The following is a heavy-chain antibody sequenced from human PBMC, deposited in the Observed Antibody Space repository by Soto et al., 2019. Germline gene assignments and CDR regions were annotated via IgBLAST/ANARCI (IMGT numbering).Heavy chain of an antibody. Sequence: ASVKVSCKASGYTFTRSGSCWVRHAPGQRLEWMGWINAGNGNTKYSQKFQGRVTITRDTSASTAYMELSSLRSEDTAVYYCARAVAVAADFDYWGQGTLVTVSS. CDR3: ARAVAVAADFDY. J-gene: IGHJ4*02. CDR1: GYTFTRSG. CDR2: INAGNGNT. V-gene: IGHV1-3*01. D-gene: IGHD6-19*01.